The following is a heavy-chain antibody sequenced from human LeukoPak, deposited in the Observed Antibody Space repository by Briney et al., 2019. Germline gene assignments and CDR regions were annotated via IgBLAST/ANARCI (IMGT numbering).Heavy chain of an antibody. CDR2: ISYDGSNK. CDR1: GFTFSSYA. V-gene: IGHV3-30-3*01. J-gene: IGHJ4*02. CDR3: ASVNTYYYDSSGYYTPYYLDY. Sequence: PGGSLRLSCAASGFTFSSYAMHWVRQAPGKGLEWVAVISYDGSNKYYADSVKGRFTISRDNSKNTLYLQMNSLRAEDTAVYYCASVNTYYYDSSGYYTPYYLDYWGQGTLVTVSS. D-gene: IGHD3-22*01.